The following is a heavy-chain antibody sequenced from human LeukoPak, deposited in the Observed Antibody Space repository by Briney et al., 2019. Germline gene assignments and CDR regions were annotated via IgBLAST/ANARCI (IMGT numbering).Heavy chain of an antibody. CDR2: IYTSGST. J-gene: IGHJ4*02. D-gene: IGHD3-9*01. CDR1: GGSFSGYY. CDR3: ASYTRAGYDMMGAAQTYYFDY. Sequence: SETLSLTCAVYGGSFSGYYWSWIRQPAGKGLEWIGRIYTSGSTNYNLSLKSRVTMSVGTSKNQFSQKLSSVTAADTAVYYCASYTRAGYDMMGAAQTYYFDYWGQGTQVTVSS. V-gene: IGHV4-59*10.